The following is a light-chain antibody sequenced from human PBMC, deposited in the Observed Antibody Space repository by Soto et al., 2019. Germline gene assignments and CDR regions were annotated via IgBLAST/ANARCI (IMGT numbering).Light chain of an antibody. V-gene: IGKV1-5*03. Sequence: DIQITQSTSTLSASVGDRVTNTCRDSDMISTWLAWYQQKPGKAPKLLIYKASTLESGVPSRFSGSGSGTDFTLKISRVEAEDVGLYYCMQGLQSLTFGQGTRLENK. CDR2: KAS. CDR1: DMISTW. J-gene: IGKJ5*01. CDR3: MQGLQSLT.